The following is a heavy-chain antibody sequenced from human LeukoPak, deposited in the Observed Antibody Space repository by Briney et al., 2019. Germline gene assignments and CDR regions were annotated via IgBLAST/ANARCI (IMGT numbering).Heavy chain of an antibody. J-gene: IGHJ4*02. CDR2: IKQDGSEK. CDR3: AREKGTVTTGFDY. Sequence: GGSLRLSCAASGFTFSSYWMSWVRQAPGKGLEWVANIKQDGSEKYYVDSVKGRFTISRDNAKNSLYLQMNSLRAEDTAVYYCAREKGTVTTGFDYWGQGTLVTVSS. D-gene: IGHD4-17*01. V-gene: IGHV3-7*01. CDR1: GFTFSSYW.